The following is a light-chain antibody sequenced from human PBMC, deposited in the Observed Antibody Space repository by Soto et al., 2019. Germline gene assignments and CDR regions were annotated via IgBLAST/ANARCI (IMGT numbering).Light chain of an antibody. Sequence: QSALTQPPSASGSPGQSVTISCTGTSRDVGGYNYVSWYQQHPGKAPKLMIYEVSKRPSGVPDRFSGSKSGNTASLTVSGLQAEDEADYYCSSYAGSNILFGGGTKVTVL. J-gene: IGLJ2*01. V-gene: IGLV2-8*01. CDR3: SSYAGSNIL. CDR1: SRDVGGYNY. CDR2: EVS.